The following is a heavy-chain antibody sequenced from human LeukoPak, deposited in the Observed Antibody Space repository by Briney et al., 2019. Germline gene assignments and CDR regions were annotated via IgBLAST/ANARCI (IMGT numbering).Heavy chain of an antibody. CDR2: INYSGST. D-gene: IGHD4-17*01. V-gene: IGHV4-39*01. Sequence: SETLSLTCTVSGGSISSSSHFWSWLRQPPGKGLEWIASINYSGSTYYNPSLKGRVTISADTSKNQFSLNLSSVTAADTALYYCARLPTGFPNWFDPWGQGTLVTVSS. J-gene: IGHJ5*02. CDR3: ARLPTGFPNWFDP. CDR1: GGSISSSSHF.